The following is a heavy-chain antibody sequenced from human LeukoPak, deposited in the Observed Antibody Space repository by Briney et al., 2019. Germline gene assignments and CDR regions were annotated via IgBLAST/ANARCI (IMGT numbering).Heavy chain of an antibody. CDR2: INPNSGGT. J-gene: IGHJ4*02. D-gene: IGHD2-2*01. CDR1: GHTFTGYY. CDR3: AREDIVVVPAAGMDY. V-gene: IGHV1-2*02. Sequence: ASVKVSCKASGHTFTGYYMHWVRQAPGQGLEWMGWINPNSGGTSYAQKFQGRVTMTRDTSISTAYMELSRLRSDDTAVYYCAREDIVVVPAAGMDYWGQGTLVTVSS.